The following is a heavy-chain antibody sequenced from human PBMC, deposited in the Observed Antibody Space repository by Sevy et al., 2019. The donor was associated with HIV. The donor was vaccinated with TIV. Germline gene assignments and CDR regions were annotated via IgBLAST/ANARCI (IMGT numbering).Heavy chain of an antibody. Sequence: GGSLRLSCAASGFTFSSYGMHWVRQAPGKGLEWVAVISYDGSNKYYADSVKGRFTISRDNSKNTLYLQMNSLGAEDTAVYYCAKDYRAVAGRGYFDYWGQGTLVTVSS. CDR2: ISYDGSNK. J-gene: IGHJ4*02. V-gene: IGHV3-30*18. CDR3: AKDYRAVAGRGYFDY. CDR1: GFTFSSYG. D-gene: IGHD6-19*01.